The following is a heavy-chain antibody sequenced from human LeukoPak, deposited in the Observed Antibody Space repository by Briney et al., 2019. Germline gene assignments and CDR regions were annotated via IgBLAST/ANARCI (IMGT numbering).Heavy chain of an antibody. Sequence: GASVKVSCKASGSTFTRYYIHWVRQAPGQGLDWMGMINPSSGSTRFARMFQDRVTMTRDTSTSAVYMELSSLTSEDTAMYYCARTYSSSWSYCDSWGQGTLVTVSS. CDR2: INPSSGST. CDR3: ARTYSSSWSYCDS. D-gene: IGHD6-13*01. CDR1: GSTFTRYY. J-gene: IGHJ4*02. V-gene: IGHV1-46*01.